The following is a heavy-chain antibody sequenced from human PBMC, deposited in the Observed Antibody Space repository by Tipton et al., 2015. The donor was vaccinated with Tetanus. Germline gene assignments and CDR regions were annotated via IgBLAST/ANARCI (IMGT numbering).Heavy chain of an antibody. J-gene: IGHJ4*02. D-gene: IGHD4-17*01. CDR2: INAGNGNT. CDR3: ARDGNDSGDSHDY. Sequence: QSGAEVKKPGASVKVSCKASGYTFTSYAMHWVRQAPGQRLEWMGWINAGNGNTKYSQKFQGRVTITRDTSASTAYMELSSLRSEDTAVYYCARDGNDSGDSHDYWGQGARVDVSS. CDR1: GYTFTSYA. V-gene: IGHV1-3*01.